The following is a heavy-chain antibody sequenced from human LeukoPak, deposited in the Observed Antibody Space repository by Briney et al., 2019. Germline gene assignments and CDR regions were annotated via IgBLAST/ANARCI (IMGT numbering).Heavy chain of an antibody. J-gene: IGHJ4*02. D-gene: IGHD3-22*01. CDR1: GFTFSSYW. Sequence: PGGSLRLSCAASGFTFSSYWMSWVRQAPGKGLEWISYISSSSSTKHYADSVKGRFAISRDNAKNSLYLQMNSLRDKDTAVYYCAHSSDFDYWGQGTLVTVSS. CDR2: ISSSSSTK. CDR3: AHSSDFDY. V-gene: IGHV3-48*02.